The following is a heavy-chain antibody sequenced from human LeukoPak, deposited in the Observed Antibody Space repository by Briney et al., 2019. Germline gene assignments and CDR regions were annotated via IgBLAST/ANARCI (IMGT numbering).Heavy chain of an antibody. CDR1: GYTFTGYY. J-gene: IGHJ5*02. CDR2: INPNSGGT. CDR3: ARDGIGWQLVWENNWFDP. Sequence: ASVKVSCKASGYTFTGYYMHWVRQAPGQGLEWMGWINPNSGGTNYAQKFQGRVTMTRDTSISTAYMELSRPRSDDTAVYYCARDGIGWQLVWENNWFDPWGQGTLVTVSS. D-gene: IGHD6-6*01. V-gene: IGHV1-2*02.